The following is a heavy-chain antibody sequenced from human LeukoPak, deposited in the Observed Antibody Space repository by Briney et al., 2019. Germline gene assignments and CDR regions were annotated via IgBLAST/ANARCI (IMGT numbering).Heavy chain of an antibody. V-gene: IGHV3-7*01. D-gene: IGHD6-13*01. CDR2: IQQDGNEK. CDR1: GFTFSTYW. Sequence: GGSLRLSCAASGFTFSTYWMSWVRQAPGKGLEWVANIQQDGNEKYYVDSVKGRFTISRDNAKNSLYLQMNSLRAEDTAVYYCARDWAAGTLTTTFDYWGQGTLVTVSS. CDR3: ARDWAAGTLTTTFDY. J-gene: IGHJ4*02.